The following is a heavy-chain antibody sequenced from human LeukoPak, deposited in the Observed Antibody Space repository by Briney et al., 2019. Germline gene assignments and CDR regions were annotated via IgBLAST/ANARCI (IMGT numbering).Heavy chain of an antibody. CDR1: GFTLSSYE. CDR3: AKGVVGSSVDYYYYYYMDV. Sequence: GGSLRLSCIVSGFTLSSYEMSWIRQAPGKGLEWVASIEYSGGSAYYADSVKGRFSISREDSKNTLYLQLNSLRAEDTAVYYCAKGVVGSSVDYYYYYYMDVWGKGTTVTISS. CDR2: IEYSGGSA. D-gene: IGHD2-15*01. V-gene: IGHV3-23*01. J-gene: IGHJ6*03.